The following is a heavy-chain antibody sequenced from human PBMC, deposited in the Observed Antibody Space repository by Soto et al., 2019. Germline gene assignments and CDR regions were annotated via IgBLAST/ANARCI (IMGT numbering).Heavy chain of an antibody. V-gene: IGHV3-33*01. D-gene: IGHD3-9*01. CDR1: GFTFGGYG. J-gene: IGHJ4*02. CDR3: ARDFDWLEEANSYYSDY. CDR2: IWYDGSNK. Sequence: GGSLRLSCAASGFTFGGYGMRWVRQAPGKGLEWVAVIWYDGSNKYYADSVKGRFTISRDNSKNTLYLQMNSLRAEGTAVYYCARDFDWLEEANSYYSDYRGQGTPVTVSS.